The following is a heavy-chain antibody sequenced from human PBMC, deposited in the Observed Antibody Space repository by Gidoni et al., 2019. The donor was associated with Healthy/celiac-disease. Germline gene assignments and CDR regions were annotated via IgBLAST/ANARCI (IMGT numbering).Heavy chain of an antibody. D-gene: IGHD5-18*01. J-gene: IGHJ3*02. CDR2: IYYSGST. V-gene: IGHV4-59*01. CDR3: ARDGQLWLRGNAFDI. CDR1: GGSISSYY. Sequence: QVQLQESGPGLVKPSETLSLTCTVSGGSISSYYWSWIRQPPGKGLEWIGYIYYSGSTNYNPSLKSRVTISVDTSKNQFSLKLSSVTAADTAVYYCARDGQLWLRGNAFDIWGQGTMVTVSS.